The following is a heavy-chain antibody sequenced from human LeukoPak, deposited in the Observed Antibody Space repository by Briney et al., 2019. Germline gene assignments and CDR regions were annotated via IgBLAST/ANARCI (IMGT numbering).Heavy chain of an antibody. CDR1: GFTFSSCW. D-gene: IGHD1-7*01. CDR2: INSDGSST. J-gene: IGHJ4*02. V-gene: IGHV3-74*01. Sequence: PGGSLRLSCEASGFTFSSCWMHWVRQDPGKGLVWVARINSDGSSTSYADSVKGRFTISRDNAKNTLYLQMSSLRVEDMAVYYRARVTSLTGTIFDSWGQGTLVTVSS. CDR3: ARVTSLTGTIFDS.